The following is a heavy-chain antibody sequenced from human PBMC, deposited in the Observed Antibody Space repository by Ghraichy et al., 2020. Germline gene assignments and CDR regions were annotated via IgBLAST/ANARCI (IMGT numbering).Heavy chain of an antibody. D-gene: IGHD1-7*01. CDR3: ARRGNWDWQQPKYLYFDV. CDR1: GYSFTSYW. Sequence: GESLNISCKASGYSFTSYWIAWVRQTPEKGLEWMGIIHPSDSDTKYSPSFEGQVTMSVDNSISTAYLQWNSLRASDTATYFCARRGNWDWQQPKYLYFDVWGRGTLVTVSS. V-gene: IGHV5-51*01. J-gene: IGHJ2*01. CDR2: IHPSDSDT.